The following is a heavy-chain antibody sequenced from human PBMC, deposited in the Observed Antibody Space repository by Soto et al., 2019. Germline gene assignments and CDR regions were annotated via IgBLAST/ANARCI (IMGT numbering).Heavy chain of an antibody. D-gene: IGHD2-2*01. J-gene: IGHJ5*02. V-gene: IGHV4-4*02. Sequence: SETRSLTCAVSGDYIRSTNWWNGVRQPPGKGLEWIGEIHHSGSINYNPSLKSRVTISLDKSNNQFSLNLKSVTAADTAVYYCVRGRPGCSSTSCYFGPSGQGTLVTVSS. CDR3: VRGRPGCSSTSCYFGP. CDR1: GDYIRSTNW. CDR2: IHHSGSI.